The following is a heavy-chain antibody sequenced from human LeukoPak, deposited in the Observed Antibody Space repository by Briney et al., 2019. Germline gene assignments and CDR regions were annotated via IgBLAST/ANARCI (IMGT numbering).Heavy chain of an antibody. V-gene: IGHV3-23*01. CDR2: MSYSGSST. CDR3: AKDRSSSFSGFLEY. J-gene: IGHJ4*02. Sequence: GGSLRLSCAASGFTFSSYAMNWVRQAPGKGLEWVSAMSYSGSSTYYADSVKGRFTISRDNSKNTLYLQMSSLRAEDTAVYYCAKDRSSSFSGFLEYWGQGTLVTVSS. D-gene: IGHD6-6*01. CDR1: GFTFSSYA.